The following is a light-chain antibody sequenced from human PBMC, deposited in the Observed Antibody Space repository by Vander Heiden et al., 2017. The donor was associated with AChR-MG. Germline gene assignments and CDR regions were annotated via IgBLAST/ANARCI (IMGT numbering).Light chain of an antibody. J-gene: IGLJ3*02. CDR3: ATWDDSLNARV. CDR2: SDN. V-gene: IGLV1-44*01. CDR1: YSNIGSHT. Sequence: QSALTQPPSASGTPGQRVTISCSGSYSNIGSHTVNWYQQLPGTAPKFLIYSDNQRPSGVPDRFSGSKSGTSASLAISGLQAEDEADYYCATWDDSLNARVFGGGTKLTVL.